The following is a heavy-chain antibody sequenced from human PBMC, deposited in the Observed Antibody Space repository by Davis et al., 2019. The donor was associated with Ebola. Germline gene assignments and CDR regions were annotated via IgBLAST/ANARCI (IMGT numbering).Heavy chain of an antibody. CDR3: ARMYSSGWYGGWFDP. Sequence: PGGSLRLSCAASGITFSSYGMHWVRQAPGKGLEWVAVIWYDGSNKYYADSVKGRFTISRDNAKNSLYLQMNSLRAEDTAVYYCARMYSSGWYGGWFDPWGQGTLVTVSS. CDR2: IWYDGSNK. CDR1: GITFSSYG. V-gene: IGHV3-33*08. D-gene: IGHD6-19*01. J-gene: IGHJ5*02.